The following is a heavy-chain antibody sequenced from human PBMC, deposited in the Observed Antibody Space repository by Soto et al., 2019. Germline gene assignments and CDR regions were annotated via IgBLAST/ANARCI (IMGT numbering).Heavy chain of an antibody. CDR2: ISSSSSTI. V-gene: IGHV3-48*01. CDR1: GFTFSSYS. D-gene: IGHD3-10*01. Sequence: GGSLRLSCAASGFTFSSYSMNWVRQAPGKGLEWVSYISSSSSTIYYADSVKGRFTISRDNAKNSLYLQMNSLRAEDTAVYYCARALAGSGFSDAFDIWGQGTMVTVSS. J-gene: IGHJ3*02. CDR3: ARALAGSGFSDAFDI.